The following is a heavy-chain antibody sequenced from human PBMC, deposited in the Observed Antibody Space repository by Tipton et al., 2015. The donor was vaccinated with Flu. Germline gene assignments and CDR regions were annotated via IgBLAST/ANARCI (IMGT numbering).Heavy chain of an antibody. CDR3: ARVPYYYYYGMDV. CDR2: IYYSGST. Sequence: TLSLTCTVSGGSISSSSYYWGWIRQPPGKGLEWIGSIYYSGSTYYNPSLKSRVTISVDTYKNQFSLKLSTVTAADTAVYYCARVPYYYYYGMDVWGQGTTVTVSS. J-gene: IGHJ6*02. CDR1: GGSISSSSYY. V-gene: IGHV4-39*07.